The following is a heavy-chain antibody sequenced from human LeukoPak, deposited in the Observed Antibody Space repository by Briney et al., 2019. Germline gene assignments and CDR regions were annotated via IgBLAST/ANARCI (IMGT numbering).Heavy chain of an antibody. CDR1: GYTFTSHF. CDR3: ARVKSYYYDTSDKDAFDI. J-gene: IGHJ3*02. D-gene: IGHD3-22*01. V-gene: IGHV1-46*01. Sequence: ASVKVSCKASGYTFTSHFMHWVRQAPGQGLELGIINPRGGSTSYTQKFQGRVTMTRDTSTSTVYMELSSLRSEDTAVCYCARVKSYYYDTSDKDAFDIWGQGTMVTVSS. CDR2: INPRGGST.